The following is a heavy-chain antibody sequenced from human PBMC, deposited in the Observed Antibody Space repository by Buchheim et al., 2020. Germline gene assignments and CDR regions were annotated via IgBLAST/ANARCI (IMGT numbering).Heavy chain of an antibody. CDR3: ARDRIPYYMDV. J-gene: IGHJ6*03. D-gene: IGHD2-21*01. V-gene: IGHV4-59*01. CDR1: GGSISGYY. CDR2: IYYSGST. Sequence: QVQLQESGPGLVKPSETLSLTCTVSGGSISGYYWSWIRQSPGKGLEWIGYIYYSGSTNYNPSLKSRVILSVDTSKNQFSLKLSSVTAADTAVYYCARDRIPYYMDVWGKGTT.